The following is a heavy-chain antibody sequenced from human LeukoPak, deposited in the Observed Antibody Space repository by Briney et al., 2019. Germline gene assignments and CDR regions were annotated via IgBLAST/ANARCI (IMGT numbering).Heavy chain of an antibody. Sequence: SGPTLVNPTQTLTLTCTFSGFSLTTSGMRVNWIRQPPVKALEWLARIDWDDDKYYSTSLRTRLTISKDSPKNLVVLTMTNMGPVDTATYYCARLPGGTGNYLFDYWGQGIPVTVSS. CDR3: ARLPGGTGNYLFDY. CDR2: IDWDDDK. D-gene: IGHD1-7*01. J-gene: IGHJ4*02. CDR1: GFSLTTSGMR. V-gene: IGHV2-70*04.